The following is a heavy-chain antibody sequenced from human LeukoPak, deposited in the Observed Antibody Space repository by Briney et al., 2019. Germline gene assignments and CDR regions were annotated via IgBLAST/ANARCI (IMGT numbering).Heavy chain of an antibody. CDR2: IIPIFGTA. J-gene: IGHJ6*02. CDR1: GGTFSSYA. CDR3: ARPFSNSSGYPLYYYYGMDV. D-gene: IGHD3-22*01. Sequence: SVKVSCKASGGTFSSYAISWVRQAPGQGLEWMGGIIPIFGTANYAQKFQGRVTITADESTSTAYMELSSLRPEGTAVYYCARPFSNSSGYPLYYYYGMDVWGQGTTVTVSS. V-gene: IGHV1-69*13.